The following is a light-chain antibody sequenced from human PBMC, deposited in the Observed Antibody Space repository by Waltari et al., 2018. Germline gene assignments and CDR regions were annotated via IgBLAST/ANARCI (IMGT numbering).Light chain of an antibody. CDR2: DAS. CDR3: QQYYNWRA. J-gene: IGKJ1*01. CDR1: ETVRHK. V-gene: IGKV3D-15*01. Sequence: EIVMTQSTVTLSVSPGERATLYCRASETVRHKLAWYQQKPGQAPRLLIYDASTRASGFPDRFSARGYGTDFTLSISSLQSEDFAVYFCQQYYNWRAFGQGTKVEIK.